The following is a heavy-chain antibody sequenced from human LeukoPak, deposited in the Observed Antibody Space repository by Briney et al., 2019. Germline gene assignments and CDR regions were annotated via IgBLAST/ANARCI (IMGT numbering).Heavy chain of an antibody. J-gene: IGHJ4*02. Sequence: GGSLRLSCAASGFTVSSNYMSWVRQAPGKGLEWVSVIYSGGSTYYADSVKGRFTISRDNSKNTLYLQMNSLRAEDTAVYYCARGFRALAYCRGDCYSNDYWGQGTLVTVSS. D-gene: IGHD2-21*02. CDR2: IYSGGST. CDR3: ARGFRALAYCRGDCYSNDY. CDR1: GFTVSSNY. V-gene: IGHV3-66*01.